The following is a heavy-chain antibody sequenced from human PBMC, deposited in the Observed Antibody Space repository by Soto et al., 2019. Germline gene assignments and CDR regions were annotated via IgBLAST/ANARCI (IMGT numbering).Heavy chain of an antibody. V-gene: IGHV1-3*01. CDR3: ARIPGLAAAGDS. D-gene: IGHD6-13*01. J-gene: IGHJ4*02. CDR2: INPGDGYT. Sequence: GASVKVSCKASGYTFTSYAMHWVRQAPGQRLEWMGWINPGDGYTKFSQRFQGRVTITRDTSASTAYMELSSLRSEDTAVYYCARIPGLAAAGDSWGQGTLVTVSS. CDR1: GYTFTSYA.